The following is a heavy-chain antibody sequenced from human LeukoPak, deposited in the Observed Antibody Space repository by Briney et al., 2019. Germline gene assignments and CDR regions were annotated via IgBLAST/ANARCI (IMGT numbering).Heavy chain of an antibody. CDR3: ARSSEGRDIVVVPTARDDVFDI. Sequence: SETLSLTCAVSGDSISSGGSSWRWIRQPPGKGLEWIGYIYHSGSTYYNPSLKSRVTISVDRSKNQFSLKLSSVTAADTAVYFCARSSEGRDIVVVPTARDDVFDIWGQGTMVTVSS. CDR2: IYHSGST. V-gene: IGHV4-30-2*01. CDR1: GDSISSGGSS. J-gene: IGHJ3*02. D-gene: IGHD2-2*01.